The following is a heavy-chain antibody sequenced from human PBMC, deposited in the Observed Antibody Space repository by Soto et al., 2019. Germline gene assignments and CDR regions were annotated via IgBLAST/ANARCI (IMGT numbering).Heavy chain of an antibody. CDR1: GYNFTSYW. CDR3: ARPDMTTVTNYYYYGMDV. D-gene: IGHD4-4*01. V-gene: IGHV5-10-1*01. J-gene: IGHJ6*02. CDR2: IDPSDSYT. Sequence: GESLKISCKGSGYNFTSYWISWVRQMPGKGLEWMGRIDPSDSYTNYSPSFQGHVTISADKSISTAYLQWSSLKASDTAMYYCARPDMTTVTNYYYYGMDVWGQGTKVTVSS.